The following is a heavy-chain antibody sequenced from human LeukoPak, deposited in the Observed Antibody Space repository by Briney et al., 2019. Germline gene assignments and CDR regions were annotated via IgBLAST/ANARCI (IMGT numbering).Heavy chain of an antibody. J-gene: IGHJ4*02. CDR1: GYTLTELS. Sequence: ASVKVSCKVSGYTLTELSMHWVRQAPGKGLEWMGGFDPEDGETIYAQKFQGRVTMTEDTSTDTAYMELSSLRSEDTAVYYCATAVRGSYYGSYFDYWGQGTLVTVSS. CDR3: ATAVRGSYYGSYFDY. V-gene: IGHV1-24*01. D-gene: IGHD1-26*01. CDR2: FDPEDGET.